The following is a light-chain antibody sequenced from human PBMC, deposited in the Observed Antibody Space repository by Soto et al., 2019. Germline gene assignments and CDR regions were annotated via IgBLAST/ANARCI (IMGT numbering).Light chain of an antibody. CDR2: EVS. Sequence: QSVLTQPASVSGSPGQSITISCTGTSSDVGAYDYVSWYQRPPGKAPKLIIYEVSNRPSGVSNRFSGSKSGNTASLTISGIQAEDEADYYCSSYASNNILYVFGTGTKVTVL. CDR1: SSDVGAYDY. CDR3: SSYASNNILYV. V-gene: IGLV2-14*01. J-gene: IGLJ1*01.